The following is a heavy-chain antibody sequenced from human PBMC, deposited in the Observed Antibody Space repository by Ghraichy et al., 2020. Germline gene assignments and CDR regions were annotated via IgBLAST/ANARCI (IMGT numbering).Heavy chain of an antibody. CDR1: GGSISSYY. V-gene: IGHV4-4*07. J-gene: IGHJ4*02. Sequence: SETLSLTCTVSGGSISSYYWSWIRQPAGKGLEWIGRIYTSGSTNYNPSLNSRVTMSVDTSKNQFSLKLSSVTAADTAVYYCARDELAAGNLDYWGQGTLVTVSS. CDR2: IYTSGST. CDR3: ARDELAAGNLDY. D-gene: IGHD6-13*01.